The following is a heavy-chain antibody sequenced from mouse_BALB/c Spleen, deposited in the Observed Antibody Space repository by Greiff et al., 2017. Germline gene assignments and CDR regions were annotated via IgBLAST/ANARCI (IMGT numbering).Heavy chain of an antibody. J-gene: IGHJ4*01. CDR2: IWSGGST. V-gene: IGHV2-4-1*01. Sequence: VQVVESGPGLVQPSQSLSITCTVSGFSLTSYGVHWVRQSPGKGLEWLGVIWSGGSTDYNAAFISRLSISKDNSKSQVFFKMNSLQADDTAIYYCARRGLRQEEAMDYWGQGTSVTVSS. CDR1: GFSLTSYG. D-gene: IGHD2-4*01. CDR3: ARRGLRQEEAMDY.